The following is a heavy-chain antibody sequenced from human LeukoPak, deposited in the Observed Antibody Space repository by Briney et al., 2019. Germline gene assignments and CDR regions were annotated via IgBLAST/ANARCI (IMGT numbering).Heavy chain of an antibody. CDR2: ISGSGGNT. Sequence: GGSLRLSCATSGFTFSDSAMTWVRQAPGKGLEWVSAISGSGGNTYYADSVKGRFTISRDNSKNTLYLQMNSLRAEDTAVYYCAAERDYWGQGTLVTVYS. CDR3: AAERDY. CDR1: GFTFSDSA. J-gene: IGHJ4*02. V-gene: IGHV3-23*01.